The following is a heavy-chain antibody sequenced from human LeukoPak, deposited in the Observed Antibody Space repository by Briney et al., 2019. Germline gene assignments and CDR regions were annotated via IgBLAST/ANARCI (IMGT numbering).Heavy chain of an antibody. Sequence: GGSLRLSCAASGFTFSSYAMHWVRQAPGKGLEWVAVISYDGSNKYYADSVKGRFTISRDNSKNTLYLQMNSLRAEDTAVYYCAKAPYYDSSGPGVDYWGQGTLVTVSS. D-gene: IGHD3-22*01. CDR3: AKAPYYDSSGPGVDY. V-gene: IGHV3-30*04. CDR2: ISYDGSNK. CDR1: GFTFSSYA. J-gene: IGHJ4*02.